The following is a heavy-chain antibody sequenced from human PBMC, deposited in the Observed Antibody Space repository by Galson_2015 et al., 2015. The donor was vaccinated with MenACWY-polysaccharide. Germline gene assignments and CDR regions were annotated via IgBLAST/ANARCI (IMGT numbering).Heavy chain of an antibody. CDR1: GESFSGYY. CDR2: ISHSGST. Sequence: SETLSLTCALYGESFSGYYCNWFRQPPGKGLEWIGEISHSGSTNYNPSLKSRVTISADTSRKQFSLKVNSVTAADTAVYYCRFEYSILTPRGKIDYWGQGTLVTVSS. D-gene: IGHD6-6*01. V-gene: IGHV4-34*01. CDR3: RFEYSILTPRGKIDY. J-gene: IGHJ4*02.